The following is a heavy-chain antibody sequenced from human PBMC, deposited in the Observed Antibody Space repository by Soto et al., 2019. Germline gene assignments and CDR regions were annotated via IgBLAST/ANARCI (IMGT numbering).Heavy chain of an antibody. CDR1: GYTFTSYA. J-gene: IGHJ1*01. V-gene: IGHV1-3*01. CDR2: INAGNGNT. Sequence: GASVKVSCKASGYTFTSYAMHWVRQAPGQRLEWMGWINAGNGNTKYSQKFQGRVTITRDTSASTAYMELSSLRSEDTAAYYCARDPGITGSAEYFQHWGQGTLVTVSS. CDR3: ARDPGITGSAEYFQH. D-gene: IGHD1-20*01.